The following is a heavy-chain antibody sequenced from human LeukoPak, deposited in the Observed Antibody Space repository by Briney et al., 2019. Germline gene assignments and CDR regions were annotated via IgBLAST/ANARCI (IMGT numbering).Heavy chain of an antibody. CDR2: IYSGGST. CDR1: GGSISSGGYY. Sequence: PSETLSLTCTVSGGSISSGGYYMSWVRQAPGKGLEWVSVIYSGGSTYYADSVKGRFTISRDNSKNTLYLQMNSLRAEDTAVYYCAGRRYSSSWYFDYWGQGTLVTVSS. CDR3: AGRRYSSSWYFDY. J-gene: IGHJ4*02. D-gene: IGHD6-13*01. V-gene: IGHV3-53*01.